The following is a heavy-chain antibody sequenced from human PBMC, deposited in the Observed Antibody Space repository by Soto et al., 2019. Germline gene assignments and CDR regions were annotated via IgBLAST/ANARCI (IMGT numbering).Heavy chain of an antibody. CDR1: GSIFSSYG. D-gene: IGHD3-22*01. J-gene: IGHJ4*02. CDR3: AKDTYYHDSSGFYVFDY. Sequence: QVQLVESGGGVVQPGRSLRLSCAASGSIFSSYGMHWVRQAPGKGLEWVAVTSYDGRNNNYADSVRGRFTISRDNSKNTLYLQMNSLRAEDTAVYYCAKDTYYHDSSGFYVFDYWGQGTPVTVFS. V-gene: IGHV3-30*18. CDR2: TSYDGRNN.